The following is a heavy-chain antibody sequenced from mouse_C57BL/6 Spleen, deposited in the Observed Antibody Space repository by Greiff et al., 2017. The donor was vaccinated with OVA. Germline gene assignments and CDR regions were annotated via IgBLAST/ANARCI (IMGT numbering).Heavy chain of an antibody. D-gene: IGHD2-1*01. J-gene: IGHJ1*03. CDR2: INPNNGGT. CDR3: ARYYDGNYGYFDV. V-gene: IGHV1-26*01. CDR1: GYTFTDYY. Sequence: EVQLQQSGPELVKPGASVKISCKASGYTFTDYYMNWVKQSHGKSLEWIGDINPNNGGTSYNQKFKGKATLTVDKSSSTAYMALRSLTSEDSAVYYCARYYDGNYGYFDVRGTGATVTVSS.